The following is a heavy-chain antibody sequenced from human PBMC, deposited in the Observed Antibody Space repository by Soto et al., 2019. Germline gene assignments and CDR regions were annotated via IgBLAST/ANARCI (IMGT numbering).Heavy chain of an antibody. Sequence: QVQLVQSGAEVKKPGASVKVSCKASGYTFTSYYMHWVRQAPGQGLEWMGIIDPSGGGTSYAQKCQGRITMPRDTSASTVYMELRSLRSEDTAVYYCARDRVDCSGGNCWRSVEDTWGQGTLVTVSS. D-gene: IGHD2-15*01. CDR3: ARDRVDCSGGNCWRSVEDT. CDR1: GYTFTSYY. V-gene: IGHV1-46*01. CDR2: IDPSGGGT. J-gene: IGHJ5*02.